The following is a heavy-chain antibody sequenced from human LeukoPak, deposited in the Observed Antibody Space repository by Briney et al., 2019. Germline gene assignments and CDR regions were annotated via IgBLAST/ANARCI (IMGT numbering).Heavy chain of an antibody. D-gene: IGHD1-26*01. CDR3: ARDKVGALFDAFDI. V-gene: IGHV3-7*01. CDR1: GFTFSSYS. J-gene: IGHJ3*02. Sequence: TGGSLRLSCAASGFTFSSYSMNWVRQAPGKGLEWVANIKQDGSEKYYVDSVKGRFTISRDNAKNSLYLQMNSLRAEDTAVYYCARDKVGALFDAFDIWGQGTMVTVSS. CDR2: IKQDGSEK.